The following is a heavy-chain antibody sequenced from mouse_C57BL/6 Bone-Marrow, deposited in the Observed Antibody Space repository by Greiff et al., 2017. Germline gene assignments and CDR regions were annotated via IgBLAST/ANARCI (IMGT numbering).Heavy chain of an antibody. CDR3: AREDYYGSSSFAY. V-gene: IGHV5-4*03. CDR1: GFTFSSYA. Sequence: DVKLVESGGGLVKPGGSLKLSCAASGFTFSSYAMSWVRQTPEKRLEWVAIISDGGSYTYYPDNVKGRFTISRDNAKNNLYLQMSQLKSEDTAMYYCAREDYYGSSSFAYWGQGTLVTVSA. J-gene: IGHJ3*01. D-gene: IGHD1-1*01. CDR2: ISDGGSYT.